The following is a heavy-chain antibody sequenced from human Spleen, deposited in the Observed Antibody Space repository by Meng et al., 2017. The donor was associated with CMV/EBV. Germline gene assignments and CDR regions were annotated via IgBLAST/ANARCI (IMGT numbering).Heavy chain of an antibody. CDR2: INPNSDGT. Sequence: SGYTFNGYYIHWVRQAPGQGLEWMGRINPNSDGTIYAQDFKGRVTITRDTSINTAYMELTRLRSDDTAVYYCALDYDNYGYYYAFDYWGQGTLVTVSS. J-gene: IGHJ4*02. D-gene: IGHD3-22*01. CDR3: ALDYDNYGYYYAFDY. V-gene: IGHV1-2*06. CDR1: GYTFNGYY.